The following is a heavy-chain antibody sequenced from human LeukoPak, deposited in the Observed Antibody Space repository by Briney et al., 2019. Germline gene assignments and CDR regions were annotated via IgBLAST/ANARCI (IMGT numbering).Heavy chain of an antibody. J-gene: IGHJ4*02. CDR3: ARLTVSGQFDY. V-gene: IGHV3-66*01. CDR1: GFTVSSNY. CDR2: IYSGGST. Sequence: PGGSLRLSCAASGFTVSSNYMSWVRQAPGKGLEWVSVIYSGGSTYYADSVKGRFTISRDNSKNTLYLQMNSLRAEDTAVYYCARLTVSGQFDYWGQGTLVTVSS. D-gene: IGHD6-19*01.